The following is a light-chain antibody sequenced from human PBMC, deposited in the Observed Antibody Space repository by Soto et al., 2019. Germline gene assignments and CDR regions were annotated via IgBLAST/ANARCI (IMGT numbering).Light chain of an antibody. CDR3: AAWDDSLSWV. Sequence: QSVLTQPPSASGTPGQRVTISCSGSISNIGSNTVNWYQQLPGTAPKHLIFSNNQRPSGVPDRFSGSKSGTSASLAISGLQPEDEADYYCAAWDDSLSWVFGGGTQLIVL. J-gene: IGLJ3*02. V-gene: IGLV1-44*01. CDR2: SNN. CDR1: ISNIGSNT.